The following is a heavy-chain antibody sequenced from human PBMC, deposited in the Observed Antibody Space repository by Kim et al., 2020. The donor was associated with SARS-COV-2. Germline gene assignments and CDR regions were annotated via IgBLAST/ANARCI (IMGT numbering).Heavy chain of an antibody. D-gene: IGHD3-22*01. CDR3: ARKRADSSGFIDY. V-gene: IGHV4-4*07. Sequence: TPPLKRRVTMSIDTSKDQFSLQLASVTSADTAIYFCARKRADSSGFIDYWGQGTLVTVSS. J-gene: IGHJ4*02.